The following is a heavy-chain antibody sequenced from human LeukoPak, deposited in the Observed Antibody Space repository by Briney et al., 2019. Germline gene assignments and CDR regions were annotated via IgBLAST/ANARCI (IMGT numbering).Heavy chain of an antibody. Sequence: GRSLRLSCAASGFTFSSYGMHWVRQAPGKGREGVAVISYDGSNKYYADSVKGRFTISRDNSKNTLYLQMNSLRAEDTAVYYCAKSHDYGDYPGDYWGQGTLVTVSS. V-gene: IGHV3-30*18. D-gene: IGHD4-17*01. J-gene: IGHJ4*02. CDR1: GFTFSSYG. CDR3: AKSHDYGDYPGDY. CDR2: ISYDGSNK.